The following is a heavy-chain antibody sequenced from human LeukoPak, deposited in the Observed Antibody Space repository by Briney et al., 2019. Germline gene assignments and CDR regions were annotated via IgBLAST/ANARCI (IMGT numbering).Heavy chain of an antibody. D-gene: IGHD3-9*01. CDR3: ARERYYDILTGYYGIGRIDY. V-gene: IGHV3-33*01. CDR2: IWYDGSNK. J-gene: IGHJ4*02. CDR1: GFTFSSYG. Sequence: QPGRSLRLSCAASGFTFSSYGMHWVRQAPGKGLEWVAVIWYDGSNKYYADSVKGRFTISRDNSKNTLYLQMNSLRAEDTAVYYCARERYYDILTGYYGIGRIDYWGQGTLVTVSS.